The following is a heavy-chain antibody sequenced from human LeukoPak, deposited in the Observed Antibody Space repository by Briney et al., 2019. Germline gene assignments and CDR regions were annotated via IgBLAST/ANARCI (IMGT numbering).Heavy chain of an antibody. D-gene: IGHD2-21*02. CDR1: GYTFTGYY. Sequence: GASVKASCKASGYTFTGYYMHWVRQAPGQGLEWMGWINPNSGGTNYAQKFQGRVTMTRDTSISTAYMELSRLRSDDTAVYYCARGVTANRGPPDYWGQGTLVTVSS. V-gene: IGHV1-2*02. J-gene: IGHJ4*02. CDR3: ARGVTANRGPPDY. CDR2: INPNSGGT.